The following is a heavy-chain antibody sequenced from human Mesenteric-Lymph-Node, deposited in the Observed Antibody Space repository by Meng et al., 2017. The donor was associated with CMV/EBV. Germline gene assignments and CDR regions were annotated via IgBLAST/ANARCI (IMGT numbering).Heavy chain of an antibody. V-gene: IGHV3-30*02. D-gene: IGHD5-18*01. CDR1: GFTFSSYG. CDR3: AKKYREALGV. Sequence: GESLMISCAASGFTFSSYGIHWVRQAPGKGLEWVAFIQYDGSKKSYADSVKGRFTISRDNSKNTLYLQMNSLRAEDTAVYYCAKKYREALGVWGQGTTVTVSS. CDR2: IQYDGSKK. J-gene: IGHJ6*02.